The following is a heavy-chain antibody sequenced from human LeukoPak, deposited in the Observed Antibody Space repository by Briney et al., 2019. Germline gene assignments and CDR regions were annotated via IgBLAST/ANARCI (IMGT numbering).Heavy chain of an antibody. CDR1: GFTFRNYV. J-gene: IGHJ4*02. CDR2: IGGTDGTT. Sequence: PGGSLRLSCAASGFTFRNYVMNWVRQAPGKGLEWVSAIGGTDGTTFYADSVRGRFSISRDNSKSTLFLSMHSLRAEDTALYYCTKRVDGSGTYYIDYWGQGTLATVSS. D-gene: IGHD3-10*01. CDR3: TKRVDGSGTYYIDY. V-gene: IGHV3-23*01.